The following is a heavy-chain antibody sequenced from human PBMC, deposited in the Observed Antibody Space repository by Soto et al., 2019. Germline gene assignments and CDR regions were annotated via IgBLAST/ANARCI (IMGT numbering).Heavy chain of an antibody. CDR1: GFTVSSNY. Sequence: EVQLVESGGGLVQPGGSLRLSCAASGFTVSSNYMSWVRQAPGKGLEWVSVIYSGGSTYYADSVKGRFTISRDNSKNTLYLQMNSLRAEDTAVYYCARDLGVERGLDWFDPWGQGTLVTVSS. CDR2: IYSGGST. D-gene: IGHD3-10*01. V-gene: IGHV3-66*01. CDR3: ARDLGVERGLDWFDP. J-gene: IGHJ5*02.